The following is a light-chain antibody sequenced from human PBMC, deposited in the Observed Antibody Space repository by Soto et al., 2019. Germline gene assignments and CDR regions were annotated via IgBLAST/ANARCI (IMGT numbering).Light chain of an antibody. CDR1: QTISSW. J-gene: IGKJ1*01. CDR2: KAS. V-gene: IGKV1-5*03. CDR3: QHYNTYSEA. Sequence: DIQMTQSPSTLSGSVGDRVTITCRASQTISSWLAWYQQKPGKAPKLLIYKASTLPSGVPSRFTGSGSGTEFTLTLSSLQPDYFATYYFQHYNTYSEAFGHGTKV.